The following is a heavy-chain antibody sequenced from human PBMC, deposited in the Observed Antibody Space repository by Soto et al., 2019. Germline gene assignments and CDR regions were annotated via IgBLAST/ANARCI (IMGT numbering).Heavy chain of an antibody. CDR1: GYTFISYD. Sequence: ASVKVSCKASGYTFISYDINWVRQAPGQGLEWMGWINPNSGNTGYAQKFQGRVTMTRNTSINTAYMELTSLRSEDTAVYYCARRISIDWFGPWGQGTLVTVSS. V-gene: IGHV1-8*02. J-gene: IGHJ5*02. CDR3: ARRISIDWFGP. CDR2: INPNSGNT.